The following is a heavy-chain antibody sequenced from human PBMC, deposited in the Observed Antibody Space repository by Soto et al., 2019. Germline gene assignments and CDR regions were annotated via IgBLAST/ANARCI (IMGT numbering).Heavy chain of an antibody. J-gene: IGHJ4*02. D-gene: IGHD6-13*01. CDR1: GYTFTSYA. Sequence: VASVKVSCKASGYTFTSYAMHWVRQAPGQRREWMGWINAGNGNTNYSRKFQGRVTITRDTTASTAYMELSSLRSEDTAVYYCARSAIAAPGDYWGQGTLVTVSS. CDR3: ARSAIAAPGDY. CDR2: INAGNGNT. V-gene: IGHV1-3*01.